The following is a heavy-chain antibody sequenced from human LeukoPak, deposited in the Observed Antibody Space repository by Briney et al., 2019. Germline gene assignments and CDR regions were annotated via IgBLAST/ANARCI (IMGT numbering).Heavy chain of an antibody. CDR2: IWYDGSNK. CDR1: GFTFSSYA. Sequence: GGSLRLSCAASGFTFSSYAMHWVRQAPGKGLEWVAVIWYDGSNKYYADSVKGRFTISKDNSKNTLYLQMNSLRAEDTAVYYCAKDSAITMAHYFDYWGQGTLVTVSS. D-gene: IGHD3-10*01. CDR3: AKDSAITMAHYFDY. V-gene: IGHV3-33*06. J-gene: IGHJ4*02.